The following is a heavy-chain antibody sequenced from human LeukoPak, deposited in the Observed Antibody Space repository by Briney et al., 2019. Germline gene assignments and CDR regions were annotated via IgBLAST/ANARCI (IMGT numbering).Heavy chain of an antibody. CDR1: GFTFSDYY. V-gene: IGHV3-11*01. D-gene: IGHD6-13*01. J-gene: IGHJ3*02. CDR3: AREGSSSWYPHDAFDI. CDR2: ISSSGSTI. Sequence: GGSLRLSCAASGFTFSDYYMSWIRQAPGKGLEWVSYISSSGSTIYYADSVKGRFTISRDNAKNSLYLQMNSLRAEDTAVYYCAREGSSSWYPHDAFDIWGQGTMVTVSS.